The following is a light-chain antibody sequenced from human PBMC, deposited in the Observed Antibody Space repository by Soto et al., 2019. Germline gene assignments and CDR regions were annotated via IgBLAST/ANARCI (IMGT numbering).Light chain of an antibody. CDR3: QQYYSSPTWT. CDR2: WAS. V-gene: IGKV4-1*01. Sequence: DIVITQSPYSLAVSLCDSATINCKSSQSIFYSSNNKNYLAWYQQKPGQPPKLLIYWASTRESGVPDRFSGSGSGTDFTLTISSLQAEDVAVYHCQQYYSSPTWTFGQGTKVDIK. CDR1: QSIFYSSNNKNY. J-gene: IGKJ1*01.